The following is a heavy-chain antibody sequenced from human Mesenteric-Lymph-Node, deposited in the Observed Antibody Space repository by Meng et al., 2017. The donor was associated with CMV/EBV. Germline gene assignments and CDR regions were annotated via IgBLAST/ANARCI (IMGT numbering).Heavy chain of an antibody. CDR2: ISGSAAKT. J-gene: IGHJ4*02. D-gene: IGHD6-19*01. CDR3: AKDQGYASGWPTRYSFDS. Sequence: LSLTCAASGFTFSNYAMSWVRQAPGKGLEWVLGISGSAAKTLYADPVKGRLTIPRDNSKNTLYLQMKSLRAEDTAIYYCAKDQGYASGWPTRYSFDSWGQGTLVTVSS. V-gene: IGHV3-23*01. CDR1: GFTFSNYA.